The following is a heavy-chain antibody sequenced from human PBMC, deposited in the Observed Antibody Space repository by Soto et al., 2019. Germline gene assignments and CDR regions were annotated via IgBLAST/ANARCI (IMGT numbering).Heavy chain of an antibody. CDR3: AKRAGDYIWGSYYYYYMDV. V-gene: IGHV3-23*01. Sequence: GGSLRLSCAASGFTFSSYAMSWVRQAPGKGLEWVSAISGSGGSTYYADSVKGRFTISRDNSKNTLYLQMNSLRAEDTAVYYCAKRAGDYIWGSYYYYYMDVWGKGTTVTVSS. D-gene: IGHD3-16*01. CDR1: GFTFSSYA. CDR2: ISGSGGST. J-gene: IGHJ6*03.